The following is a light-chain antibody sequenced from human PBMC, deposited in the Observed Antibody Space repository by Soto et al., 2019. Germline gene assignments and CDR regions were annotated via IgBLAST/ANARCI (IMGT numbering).Light chain of an antibody. Sequence: EIVLTKSPGTISLSPGERATLSCRASQSVRSNYLAWYQQKPGQAPRLLIYNSSTRATGIPDRFSGSGSGTDFTLTISRLEPEDFALYYCQQYRDLPQTFGQGTQVEIK. V-gene: IGKV3-20*01. CDR2: NSS. J-gene: IGKJ1*01. CDR1: QSVRSNY. CDR3: QQYRDLPQT.